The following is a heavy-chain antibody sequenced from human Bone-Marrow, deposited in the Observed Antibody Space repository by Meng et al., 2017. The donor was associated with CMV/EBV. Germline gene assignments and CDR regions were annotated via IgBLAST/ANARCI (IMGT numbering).Heavy chain of an antibody. J-gene: IGHJ4*02. CDR2: ISSSSSYI. CDR3: ARMTIFGFDY. Sequence: GESLKISCAASGFTFSSYAMSWVRQAPGKGLEWVSSISSSSSYIYYADSVKGRFTISRDNAKNSLYLQMNSLRAEDTAVYYCARMTIFGFDYWGQGTLVTVSS. D-gene: IGHD3-3*01. V-gene: IGHV3-21*01. CDR1: GFTFSSYA.